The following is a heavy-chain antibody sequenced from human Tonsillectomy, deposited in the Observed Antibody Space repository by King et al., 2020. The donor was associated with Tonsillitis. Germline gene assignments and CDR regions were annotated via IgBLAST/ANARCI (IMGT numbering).Heavy chain of an antibody. CDR2: ISSSRSYI. Sequence: EVQLVESGGGLVKPGGSLRLSCAASGLTFSSDNMNWVRQAPGKGLEWVSSISSSRSYIYYADSVKGRFTISRDNAKNSLYLQMNSLRAEDTALYYCARDRSPGSGDYGSGPWGQGTLVTVSS. CDR1: GLTFSSDN. D-gene: IGHD4-17*01. V-gene: IGHV3-21*01. J-gene: IGHJ5*02. CDR3: ARDRSPGSGDYGSGP.